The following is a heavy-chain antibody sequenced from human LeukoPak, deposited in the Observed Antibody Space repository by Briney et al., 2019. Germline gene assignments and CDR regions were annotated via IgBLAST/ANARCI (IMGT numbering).Heavy chain of an antibody. V-gene: IGHV4-39*01. J-gene: IGHJ4*02. CDR2: VYYTGST. CDR1: GASIYTSSSY. Sequence: PSETLSLTCTVSGASIYTSSSYWGWIRQPPGKGLEWIASVYYTGSTYYSPSLKSRATISVDTSKNQFSLELNSVTAADTAVYYCTTSRTNDCSSPSCYTDYWGQGTLLRVSS. D-gene: IGHD2-2*02. CDR3: TTSRTNDCSSPSCYTDY.